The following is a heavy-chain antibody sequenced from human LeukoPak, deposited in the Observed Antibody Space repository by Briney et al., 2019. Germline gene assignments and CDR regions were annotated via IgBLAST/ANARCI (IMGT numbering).Heavy chain of an antibody. Sequence: PGGSLRLSCAASGFAFSSYWMSWVRQAPGKGLEWVANIIQDGSEKYYVDSVRGRFTISRDNAKSSLYLQMTNLRGEDTAVYYCATDSFSFGDLNPGPWGQGTLVTVSS. CDR2: IIQDGSEK. D-gene: IGHD3-16*01. CDR1: GFAFSSYW. CDR3: ATDSFSFGDLNPGP. J-gene: IGHJ5*02. V-gene: IGHV3-7*01.